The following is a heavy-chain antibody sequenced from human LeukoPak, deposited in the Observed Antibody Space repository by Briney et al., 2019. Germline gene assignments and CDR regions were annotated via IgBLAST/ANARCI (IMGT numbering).Heavy chain of an antibody. V-gene: IGHV3-30*18. D-gene: IGHD4-23*01. CDR2: ISYGGSNK. CDR3: AKGDGGNPDY. Sequence: GGSLRLSCAASGFTFSSYGMHWVRQAPGKGLEWVAVISYGGSNKYYADSVKGRFTISRDNSKNTLYLQMNSLRAEDTAVYYCAKGDGGNPDYWGQGTLVTVSS. J-gene: IGHJ4*02. CDR1: GFTFSSYG.